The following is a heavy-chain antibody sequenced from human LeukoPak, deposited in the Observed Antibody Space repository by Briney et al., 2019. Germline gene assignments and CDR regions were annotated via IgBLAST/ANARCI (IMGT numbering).Heavy chain of an antibody. CDR2: IYYSGST. D-gene: IGHD3-10*01. CDR3: ARAGSVNYYGSGTKSWFDP. CDR1: GGSISSYY. J-gene: IGHJ5*02. V-gene: IGHV4-59*01. Sequence: PSETLSLTCTVSGGSISSYYWSWIRQPPGKGLEWIGYIYYSGSTNYNPSLKSRVTISVDTSKNQFSLKLSSVTAADTAVYYCARAGSVNYYGSGTKSWFDPWGQGTLVTVSS.